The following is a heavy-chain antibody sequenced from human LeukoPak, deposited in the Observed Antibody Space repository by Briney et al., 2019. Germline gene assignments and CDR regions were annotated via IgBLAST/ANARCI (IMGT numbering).Heavy chain of an antibody. CDR2: IIPIFGTA. J-gene: IGHJ4*02. CDR3: AREEVVGATPGPIDY. CDR1: GGTFSSYA. D-gene: IGHD1-26*01. Sequence: ASVKVSCTASGGTFSSYAISWVRQAPGQGLEWMGGIIPIFGTANYAQKFQGRVTITADESTSTAYMELSSLRSEDTAVYYCAREEVVGATPGPIDYWGQGTLVTVSS. V-gene: IGHV1-69*13.